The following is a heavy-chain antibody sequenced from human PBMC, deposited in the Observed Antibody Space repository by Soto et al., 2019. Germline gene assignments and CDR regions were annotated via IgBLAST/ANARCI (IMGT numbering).Heavy chain of an antibody. CDR2: IYGGGTT. J-gene: IGHJ2*01. CDR1: GFTVSKTY. Sequence: EVQVVQSGGGLVQPGGCLRLSCAASGFTVSKTYMSWVRQAPGKGLEWVSVIYGGGTTYHADSVKGRFSTSRDNSKNTLYLQMNSLRAEDTAVYYCATGGTSGTYYAHWNFDLWGRGTLVTVSS. V-gene: IGHV3-66*01. CDR3: ATGGTSGTYYAHWNFDL. D-gene: IGHD3-10*01.